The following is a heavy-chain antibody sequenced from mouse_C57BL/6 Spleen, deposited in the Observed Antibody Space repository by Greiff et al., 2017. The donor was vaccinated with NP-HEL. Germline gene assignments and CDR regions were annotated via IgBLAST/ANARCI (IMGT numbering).Heavy chain of an antibody. CDR1: GFNIKDDY. Sequence: EVKLVESGAELVRPGASVKLSCTASGFNIKDDYMHWVKQRPEQGLEWIGWIDPENGDTEYASKFQGKATITADTSSNTAYLQLSSLTSEDTAVYYCTTRDPSPYAMDYWGQGTSVTVSS. CDR2: IDPENGDT. D-gene: IGHD6-1*01. CDR3: TTRDPSPYAMDY. J-gene: IGHJ4*01. V-gene: IGHV14-4*01.